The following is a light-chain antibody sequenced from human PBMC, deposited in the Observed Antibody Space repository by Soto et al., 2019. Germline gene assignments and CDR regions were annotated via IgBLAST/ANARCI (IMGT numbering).Light chain of an antibody. CDR3: AAWDDSLNGSYV. V-gene: IGLV1-44*01. J-gene: IGLJ1*01. CDR2: SNN. Sequence: QSLLTQPPSTSGTPGRRVTISCSGSRSNIGSNTVTWYQQLPGTAPKLLIYSNNQRPSGVPDRFSGSKSGTSASLAISGLKSEYEAEYYCAAWDDSLNGSYVFGTGTKVTVL. CDR1: RSNIGSNT.